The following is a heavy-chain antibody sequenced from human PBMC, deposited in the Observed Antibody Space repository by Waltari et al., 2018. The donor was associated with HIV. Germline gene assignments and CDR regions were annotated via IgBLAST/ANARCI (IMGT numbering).Heavy chain of an antibody. D-gene: IGHD3-9*01. CDR1: GYTFTRYG. CDR2: ISAYNGNR. J-gene: IGHJ4*02. Sequence: QVQLVQSGAEVKKPGSSVKVSCKASGYTFTRYGISWLRQAPGQGLEWMGWISAYNGNRNYAQKFQGRVTMTTDTSTITAYMELMSLRSDDTAVYYCARYPEAFDWLLGPYYFDSWGQGTLVTVSS. CDR3: ARYPEAFDWLLGPYYFDS. V-gene: IGHV1-18*01.